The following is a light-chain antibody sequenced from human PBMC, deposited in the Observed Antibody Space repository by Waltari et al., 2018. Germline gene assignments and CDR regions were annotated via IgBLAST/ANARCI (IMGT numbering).Light chain of an antibody. CDR1: SSDIGHYDY. V-gene: IGLV2-14*01. CDR2: EVT. CDR3: CSYTKSRTRV. J-gene: IGLJ1*01. Sequence: QSALTQPASVSGSPGQSITISCTGTSSDIGHYDYVSWYQLHPDKAPKLIIFEVTNRPSGVSNRFSGSKSDNTASLTISGLQADDEADYYCCSYTKSRTRVFGTGTKVTVL.